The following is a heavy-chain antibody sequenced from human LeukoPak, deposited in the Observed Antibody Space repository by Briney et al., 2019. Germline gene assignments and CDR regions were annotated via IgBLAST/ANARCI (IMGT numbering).Heavy chain of an antibody. CDR2: ISSGGSVT. V-gene: IGHV3-21*01. J-gene: IGHJ6*03. Sequence: GGSLRLSCAASGFIFGDYSMNWVRQAPGKGLEWVSSISSGGSVTYYADSLRGRFTISRDNAKDSVLLQMNSLRVEDTAVYSCSREPDMDVWGKGTTVSVSS. CDR1: GFIFGDYS. CDR3: SREPDMDV.